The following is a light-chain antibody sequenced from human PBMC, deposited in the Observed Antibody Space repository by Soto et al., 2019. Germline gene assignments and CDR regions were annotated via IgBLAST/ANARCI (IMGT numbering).Light chain of an antibody. J-gene: IGLJ6*01. CDR3: QSFDYSLSGFYV. Sequence: QSVLTQTPSVSGAPGQRVTISCTGTDSSIGAGYDVHWYQQLPGRAPKLLIFGNTNRPSGVPDRFSGSKSGTSASLAITGLQPEDEGDYYCQSFDYSLSGFYVFGSGTKVTVL. CDR1: DSSIGAGYD. CDR2: GNT. V-gene: IGLV1-40*01.